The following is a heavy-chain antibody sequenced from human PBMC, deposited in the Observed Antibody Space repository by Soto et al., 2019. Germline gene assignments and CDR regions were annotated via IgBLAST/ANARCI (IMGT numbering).Heavy chain of an antibody. CDR3: ARVSYGDPDY. CDR1: GGSYSGYY. Sequence: SDALSRTCAVYGGSYSGYYWSWFRQPPGKGLEWIGEINHSGSTNYNPSLKSRVTISVDTSKNQFSLKLSSVTAADTAVYYCARVSYGDPDYWGQGTLVTVSS. V-gene: IGHV4-34*01. D-gene: IGHD4-17*01. CDR2: INHSGST. J-gene: IGHJ4*02.